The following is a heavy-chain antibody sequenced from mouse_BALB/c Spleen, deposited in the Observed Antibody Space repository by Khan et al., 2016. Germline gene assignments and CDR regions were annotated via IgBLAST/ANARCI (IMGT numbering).Heavy chain of an antibody. D-gene: IGHD3-3*01. V-gene: IGHV14-4*02. Sequence: EVQLQESGAELVRSGASVKLSCTVSGFNIPDYYIHWVKQRPEQGLEWIGWIDPENGDTDYAPTLQGMATMTVDTSSNTAYLQLSSLTSEDPAASYCNAGWLGYDYYAMDYWGQGTSVTVSS. CDR2: IDPENGDT. CDR3: NAGWLGYDYYAMDY. J-gene: IGHJ4*01. CDR1: GFNIPDYY.